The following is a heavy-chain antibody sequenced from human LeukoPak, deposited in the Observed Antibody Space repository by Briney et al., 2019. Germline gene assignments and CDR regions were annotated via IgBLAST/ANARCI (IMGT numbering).Heavy chain of an antibody. D-gene: IGHD3-10*01. CDR1: GFTFNNAW. J-gene: IGHJ4*02. CDR2: IKSRTDGGTT. Sequence: PGGSLRLSCAGSGFTFNNAWMTWVRQAPGKGLEWVGRIKSRTDGGTTDYAAPVKDRFTISRGDSKSTLYLQMNSLQTEDTGVYYCTTELVWFGVLAHWGQGTLATVSS. V-gene: IGHV3-15*01. CDR3: TTELVWFGVLAH.